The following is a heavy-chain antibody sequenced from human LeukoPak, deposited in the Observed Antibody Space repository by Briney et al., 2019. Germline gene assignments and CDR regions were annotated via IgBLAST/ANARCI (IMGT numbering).Heavy chain of an antibody. CDR3: ARVRDWWSGFDY. V-gene: IGHV4-39*01. CDR2: IYYSGST. CDR1: GGSISSSSYY. Sequence: KPSETLSLTCTVSGGSISSSSYYWGWIRQPPGKGLDWVGSIYYSGSTYYNPSLKSRVTISVDTSKKQFSLKLSSVTAADTAVYFCARVRDWWSGFDYWGQGTLVTVSS. J-gene: IGHJ4*02. D-gene: IGHD2-15*01.